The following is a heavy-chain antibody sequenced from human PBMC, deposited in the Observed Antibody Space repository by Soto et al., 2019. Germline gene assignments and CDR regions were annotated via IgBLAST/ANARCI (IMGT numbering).Heavy chain of an antibody. CDR3: AHRPYYSSSLWFDP. D-gene: IGHD6-13*01. CDR2: IYWDDDK. Sequence: QITLKESGPTLVKPTQTLTLTCTFSGFSLSTSGVGVGWIRQPPGKALEWLALIYWDDDKRYSPSLKSRLTITKYTSKNQVVLTMTNMDPVDTATYYCAHRPYYSSSLWFDPWGQGTLVTVSS. V-gene: IGHV2-5*02. CDR1: GFSLSTSGVG. J-gene: IGHJ5*02.